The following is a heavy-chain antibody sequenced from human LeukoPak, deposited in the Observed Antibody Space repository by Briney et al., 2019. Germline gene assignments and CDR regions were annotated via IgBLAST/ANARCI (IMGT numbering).Heavy chain of an antibody. D-gene: IGHD3-16*02. CDR2: ISAYNGNT. CDR1: GYPFISYY. CDR3: ARATRTLRFGGVIVNNWFDP. Sequence: AASVTVSCTASGYPFISYYIHWVRQAPGQGLEWMGWISAYNGNTNYAQKLQGRVTMTTDTSTSTAYMELRSLRSDDTAVYYCARATRTLRFGGVIVNNWFDPWGQGTLVTVPS. V-gene: IGHV1-18*04. J-gene: IGHJ5*02.